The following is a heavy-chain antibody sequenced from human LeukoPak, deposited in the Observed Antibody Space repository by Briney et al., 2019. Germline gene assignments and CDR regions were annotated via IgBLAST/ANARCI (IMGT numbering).Heavy chain of an antibody. CDR1: GGSISSYY. V-gene: IGHV4-59*12. Sequence: PSETLSLTCTVSGGSISSYYWSWIRQPPGKGLEWIGYIYYSGSTNYNPSLKSRVTISVNSSKNQFSLKLSPVTAADTAVYYCARDLNGDYFDYWGQGTLVTVSS. J-gene: IGHJ4*02. CDR2: IYYSGST. CDR3: ARDLNGDYFDY. D-gene: IGHD4-17*01.